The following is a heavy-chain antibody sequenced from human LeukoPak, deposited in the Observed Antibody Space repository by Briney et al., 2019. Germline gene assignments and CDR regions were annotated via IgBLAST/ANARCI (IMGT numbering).Heavy chain of an antibody. CDR1: GDSVSNYY. CDR2: IYYSEST. V-gene: IGHV4-59*02. Sequence: SETLSRTCTVSGDSVSNYYWSWIRQPPGKGLEWIGYIYYSESTNYNPSLKSRVTISTDTSKSQFSLNLRSVTAEDTGIYYCARGRCRNSGCRPYFYYWGQGTQVTVSS. J-gene: IGHJ4*02. D-gene: IGHD3-22*01. CDR3: ARGRCRNSGCRPYFYY.